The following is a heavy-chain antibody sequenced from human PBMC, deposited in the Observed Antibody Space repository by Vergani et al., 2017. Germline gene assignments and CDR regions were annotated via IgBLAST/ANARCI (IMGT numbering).Heavy chain of an antibody. Sequence: QVQLVEPGGGVVQPGKSLRLSCAASGFTFSRYAMHWVRQAAGKGLEWVAYIGKDGINTRYRDAVKGRFTVSRDNSKDILYLQMDSLRSEDTALYYCAKYLRDSTDGLPDSWGPGTLVIVSS. CDR1: GFTFSRYA. CDR2: IGKDGINT. V-gene: IGHV3-30*04. D-gene: IGHD2-21*02. CDR3: AKYLRDSTDGLPDS. J-gene: IGHJ4*02.